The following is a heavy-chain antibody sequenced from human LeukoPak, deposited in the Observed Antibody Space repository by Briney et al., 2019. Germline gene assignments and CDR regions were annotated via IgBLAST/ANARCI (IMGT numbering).Heavy chain of an antibody. J-gene: IGHJ4*02. CDR3: ARSAGLIYYFDR. CDR2: INHSGST. CDR1: GGSFSGYY. D-gene: IGHD6-19*01. V-gene: IGHV4-34*01. Sequence: SETLSLTCAVYGGSFSGYYWSWIRQPPGKGLEWIGEINHSGSTNYNPSLKSRVTISVDTSKNQFSLKLSSVTAADTAVYYCARSAGLIYYFDRWGQGTLVTVSS.